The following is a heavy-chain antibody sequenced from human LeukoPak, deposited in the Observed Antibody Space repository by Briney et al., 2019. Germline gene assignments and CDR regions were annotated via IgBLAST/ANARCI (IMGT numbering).Heavy chain of an antibody. CDR3: ARPTYCGSDCYFNFDY. CDR1: GYTFATYF. CDR2: IKPNSGVT. J-gene: IGHJ4*02. Sequence: ASVKVSCKTSGYTFATYFMHWVRQAPGQGLEWMGYIKPNSGVTNYAQKFRGRVTMTWDTSISTAYIELGGLTSDDTAIYYCARPTYCGSDCYFNFDYWGQGTLVTVSS. D-gene: IGHD2-21*02. V-gene: IGHV1-2*02.